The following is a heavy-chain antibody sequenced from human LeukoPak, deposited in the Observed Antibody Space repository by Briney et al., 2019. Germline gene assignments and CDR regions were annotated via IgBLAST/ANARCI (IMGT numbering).Heavy chain of an antibody. CDR3: AGSRYCGGGACYATFDY. Sequence: SETLSLTCTVSGGSISSYYWSWIRQPAGKGLEYIGRMYTSGYINYNPSLKSRVTLSKDTSKNQFSLKLSSVTAADTAMYYCAGSRYCGGGACYATFDYWGQGTLTTVSS. CDR2: MYTSGYI. V-gene: IGHV4-4*07. J-gene: IGHJ4*02. CDR1: GGSISSYY. D-gene: IGHD2-21*02.